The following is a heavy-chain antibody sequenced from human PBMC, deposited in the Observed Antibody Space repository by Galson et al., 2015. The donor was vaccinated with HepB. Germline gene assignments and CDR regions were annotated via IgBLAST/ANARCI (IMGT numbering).Heavy chain of an antibody. CDR1: GYTFTGYY. D-gene: IGHD3-3*01. J-gene: IGHJ2*01. Sequence: SVKVSCKASGYTFTGYYIHWVRQASGQGLEWMGWINPNSGGTKYAQNFQGRVTMTRDTSISTAYMELSRLRSDDTAVYYCARDPAWSGYYGYFDLWGRGTLVTVSS. CDR3: ARDPAWSGYYGYFDL. CDR2: INPNSGGT. V-gene: IGHV1-2*02.